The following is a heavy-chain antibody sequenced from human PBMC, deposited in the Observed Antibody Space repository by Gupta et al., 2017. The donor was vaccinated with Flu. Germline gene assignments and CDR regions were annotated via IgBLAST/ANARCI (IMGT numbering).Heavy chain of an antibody. CDR1: GFTSRTYA. CDR2: ILGGGDST. CDR3: AKDLRSSFDY. J-gene: IGHJ4*02. V-gene: IGHV3-23*01. Sequence: EVQLLESGGGLVQPGGSLRLSCVASGFTSRTYAMAWVRQAPGKGLEWVSAILGGGDSTYYADSVKGRFTISRDSSKNTVYLQMNSLRVEDTAVYYCAKDLRSSFDYWGQGTLVTVSS. D-gene: IGHD1-26*01.